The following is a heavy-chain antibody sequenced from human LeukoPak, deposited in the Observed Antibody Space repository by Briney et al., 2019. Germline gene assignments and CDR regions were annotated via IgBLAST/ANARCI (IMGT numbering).Heavy chain of an antibody. Sequence: DSVKGRFTISRDNAKNSRYLQMSSLRAEDTAVYYCARDYASDYWGQGTLVTVSS. V-gene: IGHV3-7*01. D-gene: IGHD3-10*01. CDR3: ARDYASDY. J-gene: IGHJ4*02.